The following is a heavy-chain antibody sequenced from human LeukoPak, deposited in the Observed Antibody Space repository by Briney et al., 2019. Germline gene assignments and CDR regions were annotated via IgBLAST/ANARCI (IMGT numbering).Heavy chain of an antibody. D-gene: IGHD6-19*01. Sequence: ASVKVSCKASGYTFTSYAMHWVRQAPGQRLEWMGWINAGHGNTKYSQEFQGRVTITRDKSTSTAYMELSSLRSEDTAVYYCARSIAVAGTGGHDAFDIWGQGTMVTVSS. CDR2: INAGHGNT. J-gene: IGHJ3*02. CDR3: ARSIAVAGTGGHDAFDI. V-gene: IGHV1-3*03. CDR1: GYTFTSYA.